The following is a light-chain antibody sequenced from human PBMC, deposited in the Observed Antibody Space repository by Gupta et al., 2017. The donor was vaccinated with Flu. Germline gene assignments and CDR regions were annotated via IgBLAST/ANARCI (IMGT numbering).Light chain of an antibody. Sequence: TPSLSPGERATLSCRASQTINLNYLAWFQQKSGQAPRLLIYAASSRATGIPDRFSGGGSGTDFTLTISRLEPEDFAVYYCQQYGSTRGYTFGQGTQLEIK. V-gene: IGKV3-20*01. CDR1: QTINLNY. CDR2: AAS. CDR3: QQYGSTRGYT. J-gene: IGKJ2*01.